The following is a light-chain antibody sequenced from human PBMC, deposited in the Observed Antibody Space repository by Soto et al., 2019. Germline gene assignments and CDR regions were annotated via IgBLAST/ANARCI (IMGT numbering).Light chain of an antibody. V-gene: IGLV2-8*01. CDR2: EVT. Sequence: QPVLTQPPSASGSPGQSVTISCTGANSDVGSYDYVSWYQQHPGKAPKLIIYEVTKRPSGVPDRFSGSKSGNTASLTVSGLQAEDEADYYCSSYAGTNTRYLFGSGTKLTVL. CDR3: SSYAGTNTRYL. CDR1: NSDVGSYDY. J-gene: IGLJ1*01.